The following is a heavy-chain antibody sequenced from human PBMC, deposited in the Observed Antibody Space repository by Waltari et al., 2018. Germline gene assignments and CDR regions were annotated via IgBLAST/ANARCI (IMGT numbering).Heavy chain of an antibody. Sequence: EVQLVESGGGLVQPGGSLRLSCAASGFTYSMHWMHWVRQAPGKGLVWVSRSKSDGSSTSYADSVKGRFTISKDNAKNTVYLQMNSLRAEDTAIYYCARGARRTTVTTGWWYFDLWGRGTLVTVSS. CDR2: SKSDGSST. CDR3: ARGARRTTVTTGWWYFDL. J-gene: IGHJ2*01. CDR1: GFTYSMHW. V-gene: IGHV3-74*01. D-gene: IGHD4-17*01.